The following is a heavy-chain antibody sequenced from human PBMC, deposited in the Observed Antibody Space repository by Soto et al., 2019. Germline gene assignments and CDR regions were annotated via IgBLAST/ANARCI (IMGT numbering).Heavy chain of an antibody. V-gene: IGHV3-23*01. D-gene: IGHD6-19*01. CDR3: AKAHIAVELEGY. CDR1: GFTFSSYA. CDR2: ISGSGGST. J-gene: IGHJ4*02. Sequence: EVQLLESGGGLVQPGGSLRLSCAASGFTFSSYAMSWVRQAPGMGLEWVSAISGSGGSTYYADSVKGRFTISRDNSKNTLYLQMNSLRAEDTAVYYCAKAHIAVELEGYWGQGTLVTVSS.